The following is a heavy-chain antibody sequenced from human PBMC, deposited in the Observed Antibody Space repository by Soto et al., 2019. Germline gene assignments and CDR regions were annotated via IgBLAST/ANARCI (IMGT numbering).Heavy chain of an antibody. D-gene: IGHD3-10*01. V-gene: IGHV5-51*01. CDR2: IYPGDSDT. Sequence: AESLSTSCKVSGDSFTTYCIGWVLQMPGKGLEWMGVIYPGDSDTRYSPSFQGQVSISADKSISTAYLQWRSLKASDTAIYYCARPYTMVDAFDIWGQGTMVTVSS. J-gene: IGHJ3*02. CDR3: ARPYTMVDAFDI. CDR1: GDSFTTYC.